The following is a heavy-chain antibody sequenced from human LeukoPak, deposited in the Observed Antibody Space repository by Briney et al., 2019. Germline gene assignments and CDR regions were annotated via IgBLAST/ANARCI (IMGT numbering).Heavy chain of an antibody. CDR3: AKDIHADPVNWFDP. CDR2: ISSSGSTI. J-gene: IGHJ5*02. CDR1: GFTFSSYE. V-gene: IGHV3-48*03. D-gene: IGHD2-2*02. Sequence: PGGSLRLSCAASGFTFSSYEMNWVRQAPGKGLEWVSYISSSGSTIYYADSVKGRFTISRDNAKNSLYLQMNSLRAEDTALYYCAKDIHADPVNWFDPWGQGTLVTVSS.